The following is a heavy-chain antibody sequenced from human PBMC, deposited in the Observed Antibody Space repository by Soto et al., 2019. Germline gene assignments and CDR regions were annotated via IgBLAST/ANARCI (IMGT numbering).Heavy chain of an antibody. CDR2: ISYDGSNK. Sequence: GGSLRLSCATSGFTFSTYGLSWVRQAPGKGLEWVAVISYDGSNKYYADSVKGRFTISRDNSKNTLYLQMNSLRAEDTAVYYCAKDPGRGLNWFDPWGQGTLVTVSS. CDR3: AKDPGRGLNWFDP. CDR1: GFTFSTYG. J-gene: IGHJ5*02. D-gene: IGHD3-10*01. V-gene: IGHV3-30*18.